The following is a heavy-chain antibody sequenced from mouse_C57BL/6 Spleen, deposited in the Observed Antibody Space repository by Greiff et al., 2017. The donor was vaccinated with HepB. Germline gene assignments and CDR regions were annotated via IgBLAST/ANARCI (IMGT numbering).Heavy chain of an antibody. CDR3: ARRDYDYPYYAMDY. CDR2: IYPSDSET. V-gene: IGHV1-61*01. J-gene: IGHJ4*01. CDR1: GYTFTSYW. D-gene: IGHD2-4*01. Sequence: QVQLQQPGAELVRPGSSVKLSCKASGYTFTSYWMDWVKQRPGQGLEWIGNIYPSDSETHYNQKFKDKATLTVDKSSSTAYMQLSSLTSEDSAVYYCARRDYDYPYYAMDYWGQGTSVTVSS.